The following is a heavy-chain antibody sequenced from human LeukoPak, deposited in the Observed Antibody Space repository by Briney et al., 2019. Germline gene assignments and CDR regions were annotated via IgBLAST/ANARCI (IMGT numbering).Heavy chain of an antibody. CDR3: ARDPYSGNYGNYYYYYMDV. D-gene: IGHD1-26*01. J-gene: IGHJ6*03. CDR1: GFTFSSYE. CDR2: ISSSGSTI. Sequence: GGSLRLSCAASGFTFSSYEMNWVRQAPGKGLEWVSYISSSGSTIYYADSVKGRLTISRDNAKNSLYLQMNSLGPDDTAVYYCARDPYSGNYGNYYYYYMDVWGKGTTVTISS. V-gene: IGHV3-48*03.